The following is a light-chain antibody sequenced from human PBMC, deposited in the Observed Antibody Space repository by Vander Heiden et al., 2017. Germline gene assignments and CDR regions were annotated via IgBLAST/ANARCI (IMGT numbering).Light chain of an antibody. CDR2: VVS. CDR1: QSLLHSNGYKY. J-gene: IGKJ2*01. CDR3: KRSLPTAST. V-gene: IGKV2-28*01. Sequence: DIVMTQSPLSLPVTPVEPSSISCRSSQSLLHSNGYKYLDWYLQKPGQSPQLLIYVVSNRVSGVPDRFSGRASGTDFTLRIRIVDAEDVRVYYCKRSLPTASTFGPGTKLEIK.